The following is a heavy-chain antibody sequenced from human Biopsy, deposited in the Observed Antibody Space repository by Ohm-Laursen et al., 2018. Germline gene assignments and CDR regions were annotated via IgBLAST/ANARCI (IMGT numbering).Heavy chain of an antibody. CDR1: GGSITDDY. Sequence: GTLSLTCTVSGGSITDDYWSWIRQSPGKGLEWIGFISKGGDTTYNPSLRGRVAISVDTSKNQFSLKLSSVTAADTAIFFCARLYRMDDYWNDDPPDAFDVWGQGTRVTVSS. V-gene: IGHV4-59*01. CDR3: ARLYRMDDYWNDDPPDAFDV. D-gene: IGHD1-1*01. J-gene: IGHJ3*01. CDR2: ISKGGDT.